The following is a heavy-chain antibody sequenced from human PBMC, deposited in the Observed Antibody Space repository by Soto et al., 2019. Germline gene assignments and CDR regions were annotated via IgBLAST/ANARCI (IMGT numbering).Heavy chain of an antibody. D-gene: IGHD3-16*01. CDR2: TSYDGSNK. Sequence: QVQLVESGGGVVQPGTSLRLSCVGSGFTFRSFVIHWVRQAPGKGLEWVALTSYDGSNKYYDDSVKGRFTITRDNSRNAVDLQMDSLRLDETALYYCARWGTSGGLDVWGQGTLVSVSS. CDR3: ARWGTSGGLDV. CDR1: GFTFRSFV. J-gene: IGHJ4*02. V-gene: IGHV3-30*19.